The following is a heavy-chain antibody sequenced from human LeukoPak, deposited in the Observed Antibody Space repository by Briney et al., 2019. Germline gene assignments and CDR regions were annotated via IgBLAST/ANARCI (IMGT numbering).Heavy chain of an antibody. CDR2: VDPEDGET. D-gene: IGHD5-24*01. Sequence: GASVKVSCKASGYTFTDYYMHWVQQAPGKGLEWMGRVDPEDGETIYAEKFQGRVTITADTSTDTAYMELSSLRSEDTAVYYCATVEPLGYWGQGTLVTVSS. J-gene: IGHJ4*02. CDR3: ATVEPLGY. V-gene: IGHV1-69-2*01. CDR1: GYTFTDYY.